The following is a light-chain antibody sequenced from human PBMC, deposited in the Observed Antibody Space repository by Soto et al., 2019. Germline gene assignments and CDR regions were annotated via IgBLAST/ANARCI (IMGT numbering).Light chain of an antibody. CDR1: SSDVGAYNF. Sequence: QSALTQPASVSGSPGQSITISCTGTSSDVGAYNFVSWHQQHPGKAPKLMIYEASNRPSGVPDRFSGSKSGNTASLTISGLQAADEADYYCSLYTSENTYVFGTGTKLTVL. CDR3: SLYTSENTYV. J-gene: IGLJ1*01. CDR2: EAS. V-gene: IGLV2-14*01.